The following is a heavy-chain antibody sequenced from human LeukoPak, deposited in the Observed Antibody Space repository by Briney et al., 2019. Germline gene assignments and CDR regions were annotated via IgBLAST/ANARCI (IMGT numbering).Heavy chain of an antibody. CDR2: INPSGGST. CDR1: GGTFSSYA. Sequence: ASVKVSCKASGGTFSSYAISWVRQAPGQGLEWMGIINPSGGSTSYAQKFQGRVTMTRDTSTSTVYMELSSLRSEDTAVYYCARRGLLFGVVIGFDYWGQGTLVTVSS. D-gene: IGHD3-3*01. J-gene: IGHJ4*02. V-gene: IGHV1-46*01. CDR3: ARRGLLFGVVIGFDY.